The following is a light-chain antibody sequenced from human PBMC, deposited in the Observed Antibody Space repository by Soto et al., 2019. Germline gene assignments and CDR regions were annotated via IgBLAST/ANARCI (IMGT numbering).Light chain of an antibody. CDR3: HQYDKWPPIT. CDR2: GAF. J-gene: IGKJ5*01. CDR1: QSVRSN. V-gene: IGKV3-15*01. Sequence: EIVMTQSPVTLSVSPGERATLSCRASQSVRSNLAWYQQKPGQAPSLLIYGAFTRATGIPARFSGSGSGTEFTLTISSLQSEDFAVYYCHQYDKWPPITFGQGRRLEIK.